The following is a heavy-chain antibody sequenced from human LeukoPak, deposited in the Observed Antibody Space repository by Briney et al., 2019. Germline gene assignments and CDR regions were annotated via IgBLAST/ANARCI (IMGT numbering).Heavy chain of an antibody. CDR3: ARQGHYGSGDYYFDY. J-gene: IGHJ4*02. CDR1: GFSLSTSGVG. V-gene: IGHV2-5*02. Sequence: SGPTLVKPTQTLTLTCTFSGFSLSTSGVGVGWIRQPPGKALEWLALIYWDDDKRYSPSLKSRLTITKDTSKNQVVLTMTNMDPVDTATYYCARQGHYGSGDYYFDYWGQGTLVIVSS. D-gene: IGHD3-10*01. CDR2: IYWDDDK.